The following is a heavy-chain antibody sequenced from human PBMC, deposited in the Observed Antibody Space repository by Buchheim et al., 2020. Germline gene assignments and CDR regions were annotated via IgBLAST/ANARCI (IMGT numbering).Heavy chain of an antibody. CDR2: INHSGST. J-gene: IGHJ4*02. D-gene: IGHD3-16*02. V-gene: IGHV4-34*01. CDR3: ARGHYDYVWGSYRYNYFDS. Sequence: QVQLQQWGAGLLKPSETLSLTCAVYGGSFSGYYWSWIRQPPGKGLEWIGEINHSGSTNYNPSLKSRVTISVDTSKNQFSLKLSSVTAADTAVYYCARGHYDYVWGSYRYNYFDSWGQGTL. CDR1: GGSFSGYY.